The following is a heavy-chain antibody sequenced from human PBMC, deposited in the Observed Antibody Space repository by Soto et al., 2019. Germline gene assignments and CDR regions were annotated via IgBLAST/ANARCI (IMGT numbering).Heavy chain of an antibody. Sequence: GGSLRLSCAASVLTFNRYWMHWVRHAPGKGLVWVSHINTDGSNTNYADSVKGRFTISRDNAKSTLFLQMNSLRDEDTAVYYWAREFCSGGNCYTYYFDPWGQGIPVTVSS. CDR1: VLTFNRYW. D-gene: IGHD2-15*01. V-gene: IGHV3-74*01. J-gene: IGHJ5*02. CDR3: AREFCSGGNCYTYYFDP. CDR2: INTDGSNT.